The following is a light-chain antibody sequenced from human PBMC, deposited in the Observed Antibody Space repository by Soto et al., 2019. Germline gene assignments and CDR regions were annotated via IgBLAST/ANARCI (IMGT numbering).Light chain of an antibody. CDR1: QSVSSY. Sequence: EIVLTQSPAILSMSPGERATLSCRASQSVSSYFAWYQQKPGQAPRLLTYDASNRATGVPARFSGSGSGTDFTLTISSLEPEDFAVYYCQQRRYWPVTFGQGTKVDNK. CDR3: QQRRYWPVT. V-gene: IGKV3-11*01. J-gene: IGKJ1*01. CDR2: DAS.